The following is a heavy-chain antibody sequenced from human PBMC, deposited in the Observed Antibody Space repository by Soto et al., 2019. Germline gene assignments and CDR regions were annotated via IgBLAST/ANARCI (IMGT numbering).Heavy chain of an antibody. J-gene: IGHJ6*02. CDR1: GYTFTAHC. CDR3: AREDDLPMNYALDV. CDR2: INPNSGGT. V-gene: IGHV1-2*02. D-gene: IGHD3-3*01. Sequence: ASVKVSCRTSGYTFTAHCIHWVRQAPGQGLEWMGWINPNSGGTTYAQKFHARVTMTRDTSISTAYMELSGLTSDDTAVYYCAREDDLPMNYALDVWGQGTTVAVSS.